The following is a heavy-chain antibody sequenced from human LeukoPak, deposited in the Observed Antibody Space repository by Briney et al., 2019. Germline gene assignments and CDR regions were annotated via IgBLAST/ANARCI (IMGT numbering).Heavy chain of an antibody. V-gene: IGHV3-33*01. CDR2: IWYDGSNK. CDR1: GFTFSSYG. CDR3: ARGEGGYYQAY. J-gene: IGHJ4*02. Sequence: PGRSLRLSCAASGFTFSSYGMNWVRQAPGKGLEWVAIIWYDGSNKYYADSVKGRFTISRDNSNNTLYLQMNSLRAEDTAVYYCARGEGGYYQAYWGQEALVTVSS. D-gene: IGHD1-26*01.